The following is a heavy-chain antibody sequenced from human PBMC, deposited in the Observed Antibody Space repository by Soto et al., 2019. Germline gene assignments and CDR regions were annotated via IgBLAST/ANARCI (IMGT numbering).Heavy chain of an antibody. J-gene: IGHJ5*02. CDR3: ARVVTGAEDWFGP. Sequence: GXSVKVSCKTSGYTFSNYGITWVRQAPGQPLEWLGWISLYSDGTNYAQKFQGRVSMTTDTSTTTAYMELRSLRSDDTAVYYCARVVTGAEDWFGPWGQGSLVTVSS. V-gene: IGHV1-18*01. CDR1: GYTFSNYG. D-gene: IGHD2-2*01. CDR2: ISLYSDGT.